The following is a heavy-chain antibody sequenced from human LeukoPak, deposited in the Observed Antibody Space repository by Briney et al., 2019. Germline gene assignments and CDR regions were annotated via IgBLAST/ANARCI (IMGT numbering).Heavy chain of an antibody. Sequence: GASVKVSCKASGYTFTTFYIHWVRQAPGQGLEWMGMINPNGGSTTYSQKFQDRVSMTRDTSTSTVYMELSSLRSEDTAGYYCARDLIVGATFDFWGQGTLVTVSS. V-gene: IGHV1-46*01. J-gene: IGHJ4*02. CDR2: INPNGGST. CDR3: ARDLIVGATFDF. CDR1: GYTFTTFY. D-gene: IGHD1-26*01.